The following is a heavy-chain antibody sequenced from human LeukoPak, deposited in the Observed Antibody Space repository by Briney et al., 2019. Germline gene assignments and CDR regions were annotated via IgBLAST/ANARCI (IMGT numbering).Heavy chain of an antibody. D-gene: IGHD4-23*01. Sequence: PGGSLRLSCAASGLTFSSYGMHWVRQAPGKGLEWVAVIWYDGSNKYYADSVKGRFTISRDNSKNTLYLQMNSLRAEDTAVYYCARDRGYGGNPDYWGQGTLVTVSS. CDR1: GLTFSSYG. V-gene: IGHV3-33*01. J-gene: IGHJ4*02. CDR2: IWYDGSNK. CDR3: ARDRGYGGNPDY.